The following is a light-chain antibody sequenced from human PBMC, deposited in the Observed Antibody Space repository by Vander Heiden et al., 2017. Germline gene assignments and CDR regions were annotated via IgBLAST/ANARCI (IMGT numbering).Light chain of an antibody. CDR2: YTSDSDN. CDR1: TGISVGTYR. V-gene: IGLV5-45*03. J-gene: IGLJ3*02. CDR3: MIWHSSAWV. Sequence: QSGLTQPYSLSASPGASADLPCTLPTGISVGTYRIYWYQQKSGSPPQYLLRYTSDSDNQQGSGVPSRFSGSKDASATAGILLISGLQSEDEADYYCMIWHSSAWVFGGGTKLTVL.